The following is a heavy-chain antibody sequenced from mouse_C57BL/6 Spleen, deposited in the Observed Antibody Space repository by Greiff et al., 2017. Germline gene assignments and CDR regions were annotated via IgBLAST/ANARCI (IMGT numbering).Heavy chain of an antibody. V-gene: IGHV1-78*01. D-gene: IGHD4-1*01. J-gene: IGHJ4*01. CDR2: IFPIVGST. CDR3: AREGLGSAMDY. Sequence: VQLQQSDAELVKPGASVKISGKVSGYTFTAHTLNGMKRRPEQGLGGIGYIFPIVGSTKYNERFKGKATLTADKSASTAYMPLNSLTSEDSAVYFCAREGLGSAMDYWGQGTSGTVSS. CDR1: GYTFTAHT.